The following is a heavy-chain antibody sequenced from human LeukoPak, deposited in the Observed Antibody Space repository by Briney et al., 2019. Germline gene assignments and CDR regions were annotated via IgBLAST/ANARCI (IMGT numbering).Heavy chain of an antibody. J-gene: IGHJ4*02. CDR3: ARAGSTGSVDY. Sequence: PGGSLRLSCAASGFTFSTSWMSRVRQAPGKGLEWVANMNQDGSQKYYVDSVMGRLTISRDNAKNSLYLQMNSLRAEDTAVYYCARAGSTGSVDYWGQGTLVTVSS. CDR1: GFTFSTSW. V-gene: IGHV3-7*01. D-gene: IGHD3-10*01. CDR2: MNQDGSQK.